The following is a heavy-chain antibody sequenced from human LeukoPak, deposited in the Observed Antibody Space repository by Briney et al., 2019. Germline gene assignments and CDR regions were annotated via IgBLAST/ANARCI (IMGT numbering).Heavy chain of an antibody. J-gene: IGHJ5*02. CDR3: AREPPRATKGDWFDP. V-gene: IGHV3-11*04. D-gene: IGHD5-12*01. CDR2: ISSSGSTI. Sequence: GGSLRLSCAASGFTFSDYYMSWLRQAPGKGLEWVSYISSSGSTIYYADSVKGRFTISRDNAKNSLYLQMNSLRAEDTAVYYCAREPPRATKGDWFDPWGQGTLVTVSS. CDR1: GFTFSDYY.